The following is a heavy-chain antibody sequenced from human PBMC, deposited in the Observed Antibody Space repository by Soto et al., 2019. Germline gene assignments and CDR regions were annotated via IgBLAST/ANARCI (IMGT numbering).Heavy chain of an antibody. CDR1: GGFISSYC. CDR3: ARGLRAAAGPYFFDY. J-gene: IGHJ4*02. V-gene: IGHV4-59*01. D-gene: IGHD6-13*01. Sequence: PSVTLSLTCTVSGGFISSYCWSWIRQPPGKGLEWIGNIFYSGNTNYNPSLKSRVTISVDTSKNQFSLKLSSVTAADTAVYYCARGLRAAAGPYFFDYWGQGTLVTVS. CDR2: IFYSGNT.